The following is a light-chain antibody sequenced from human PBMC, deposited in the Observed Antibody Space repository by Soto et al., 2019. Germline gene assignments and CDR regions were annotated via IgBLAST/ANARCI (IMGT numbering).Light chain of an antibody. V-gene: IGKV3-20*01. Sequence: EIVLTQSPGTLSLSPGERATLSCRASQSVNNNYLAWYQQKPGQAPRLLIFGASSMATGIPDRFSGSGSGTDFTLTISRLEPEDFAVYYCQHYRSSPPKYTFGQGTNLEIK. CDR2: GAS. J-gene: IGKJ2*01. CDR3: QHYRSSPPKYT. CDR1: QSVNNNY.